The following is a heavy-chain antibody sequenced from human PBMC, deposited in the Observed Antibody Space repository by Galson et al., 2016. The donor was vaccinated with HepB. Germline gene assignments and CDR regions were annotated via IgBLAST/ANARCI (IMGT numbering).Heavy chain of an antibody. D-gene: IGHD3-9*01. CDR1: GYTSTSYV. CDR2: INAGNGNT. V-gene: IGHV1-3*01. Sequence: SVKVSCKASGYTSTSYVMHWVRQAPGQRLEWMGWINAGNGNTKYSQKFQGRVTITRDTSASTAYIELSSLRSEDTAVYYCATLPSDILAGYGLDYWGQGTLVTVSS. J-gene: IGHJ4*02. CDR3: ATLPSDILAGYGLDY.